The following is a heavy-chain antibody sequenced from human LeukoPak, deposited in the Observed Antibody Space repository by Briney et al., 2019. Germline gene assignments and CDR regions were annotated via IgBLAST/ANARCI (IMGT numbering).Heavy chain of an antibody. CDR1: GFTFSSYW. CDR3: VREYSSSSERAFDI. Sequence: GGSLRLPCAASGFTFSSYWMHWVRQAPGKGLVWVSRISTDGSSTNSADSVKGRFTISRDNAKNTLYLQMNSLRAEDTAVYYCVREYSSSSERAFDIWGQGTMVTVSP. D-gene: IGHD6-6*01. V-gene: IGHV3-74*01. J-gene: IGHJ3*02. CDR2: ISTDGSST.